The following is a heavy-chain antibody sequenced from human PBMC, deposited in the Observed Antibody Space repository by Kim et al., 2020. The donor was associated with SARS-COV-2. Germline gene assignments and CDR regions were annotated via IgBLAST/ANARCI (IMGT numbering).Heavy chain of an antibody. CDR3: ARDPRRMTTVVTQFDY. CDR1: GYTFTSYG. CDR2: ISAYNGNT. J-gene: IGHJ4*02. V-gene: IGHV1-18*01. D-gene: IGHD4-17*01. Sequence: ASVKVSCKASGYTFTSYGISWVRQAPGQGLEWMGWISAYNGNTNYAQKLQGRVTMTTDTSTSTAYMELRSLRSDDTAVYYCARDPRRMTTVVTQFDYWGQGTLVTVSS.